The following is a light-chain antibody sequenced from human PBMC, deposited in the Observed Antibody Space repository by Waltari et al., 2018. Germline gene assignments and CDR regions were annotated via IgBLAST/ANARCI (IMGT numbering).Light chain of an antibody. CDR3: QQFGSSPVT. J-gene: IGKJ4*01. CDR1: ESVSSSH. CDR2: AES. Sequence: EIVLTQSPGTLSLSPGERATLSCRASESVSSSHLAWYQQKPGQAPRLLVYAESSRATGIPDRFSGSGSGTDFTLTISRLEPEDFAVYYCQQFGSSPVTFGGGTKVEIK. V-gene: IGKV3-20*01.